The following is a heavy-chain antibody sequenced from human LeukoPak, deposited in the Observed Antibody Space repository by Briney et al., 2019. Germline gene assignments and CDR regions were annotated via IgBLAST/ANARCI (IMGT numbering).Heavy chain of an antibody. CDR2: IYSSGHT. V-gene: IGHV4-39*01. Sequence: PETPCLSCRVSGGSISGSNYFWGWIRQPPGKGLECVGSIYSSGHTYYNPSLRSRVTMSVDTSKNQFSLKLNSVTAADTAVYYCARLPGKAAVQFDYWGQ. CDR1: GGSISGSNYF. D-gene: IGHD6-13*01. CDR3: ARLPGKAAVQFDY. J-gene: IGHJ4*02.